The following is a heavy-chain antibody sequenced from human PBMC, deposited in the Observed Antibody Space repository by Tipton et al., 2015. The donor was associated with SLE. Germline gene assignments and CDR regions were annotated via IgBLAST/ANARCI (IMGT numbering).Heavy chain of an antibody. V-gene: IGHV4-59*11. J-gene: IGHJ4*02. Sequence: GLVKPSETLSLMCTISGGSIGSHYWSWIRQAPGKGLEWIGYMYYTGSTNYNPSLKSRVTISVDTSKNQFSLKLSSVTAADTAVYYCARALGVVVPASIPYYFDYWGQGTLVTVSS. CDR3: ARALGVVVPASIPYYFDY. CDR1: GGSIGSHY. CDR2: MYYTGST. D-gene: IGHD2-2*01.